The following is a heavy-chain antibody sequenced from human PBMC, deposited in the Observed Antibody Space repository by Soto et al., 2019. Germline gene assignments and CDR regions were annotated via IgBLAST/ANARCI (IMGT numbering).Heavy chain of an antibody. J-gene: IGHJ3*02. CDR1: GYSFTSYW. V-gene: IGHV5-51*01. CDR2: IYPGDSDT. Sequence: GESLKISCKGSGYSFTSYWIGWVRQMPGKGLEWMGIIYPGDSDTRYSPSFQGQVTISADKSISTAYLQWSSLKASDTAMYYCAISMIVVAYAFDIWGQGTMVTVSS. D-gene: IGHD3-22*01. CDR3: AISMIVVAYAFDI.